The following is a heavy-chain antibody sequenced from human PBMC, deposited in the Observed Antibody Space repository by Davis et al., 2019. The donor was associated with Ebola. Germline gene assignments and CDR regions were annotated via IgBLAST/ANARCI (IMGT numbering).Heavy chain of an antibody. J-gene: IGHJ4*02. CDR3: ARLIVGTGGNYFDH. Sequence: PSETLSLTCTVSGGSISSDGSYYWVWVRQPPGKGLDWIGSINYSGKTYYDSTLKSRVTMYVDTSKNQFSLKLLSVTAADTAVYFCARLIVGTGGNYFDHWGQGSLVHVSS. D-gene: IGHD1-26*01. V-gene: IGHV4-39*01. CDR2: INYSGKT. CDR1: GGSISSDGSYY.